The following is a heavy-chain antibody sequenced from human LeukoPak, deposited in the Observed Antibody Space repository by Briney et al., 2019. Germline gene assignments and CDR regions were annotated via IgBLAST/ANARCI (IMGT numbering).Heavy chain of an antibody. D-gene: IGHD6-19*01. J-gene: IGHJ6*03. V-gene: IGHV4-39*01. CDR3: ARQSYSSGWYYYYYYYMDV. CDR2: IYYSGST. CDR1: GGSISSSSYY. Sequence: PSETLSLTCTVSGGSISSSSYYWGWIRQPPGKGLEWIGSIYYSGSTYYNPSLKSRVTISVDTSKNQFSLKLSSVTAADTAVYYCARQSYSSGWYYYYYYYMDVWGKGTTVTISS.